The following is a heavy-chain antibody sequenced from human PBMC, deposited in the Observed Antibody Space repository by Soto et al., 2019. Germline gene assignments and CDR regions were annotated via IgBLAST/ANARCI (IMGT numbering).Heavy chain of an antibody. CDR1: GFTFSSYA. D-gene: IGHD3-10*01. CDR2: ISGSGGST. Sequence: GGSLRLSCAASGFTFSSYAMSWVRQAPGKGLEWVSAISGSGGSTYYADSVKGRFTISRDNSKNTLYLQMNSLRAEDTAVYYCAREADYGSGSYHDDYYYYYGMDVWGQGTTVTVSS. CDR3: AREADYGSGSYHDDYYYYYGMDV. J-gene: IGHJ6*02. V-gene: IGHV3-23*01.